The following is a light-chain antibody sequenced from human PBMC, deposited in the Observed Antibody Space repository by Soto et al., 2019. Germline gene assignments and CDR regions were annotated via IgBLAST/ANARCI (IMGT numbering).Light chain of an antibody. CDR1: ISDVGGYNS. V-gene: IGLV2-8*01. Sequence: QSALTQPPSASGSPGQSVPISCTGTISDVGGYNSVSWYQQHPGEAPKLIIYEVTKRPSGVPDRFSGSKSGNTASLTVSGLQAEDEADYYCSSYAGSNNFDVIFGGGTKLTVL. CDR2: EVT. CDR3: SSYAGSNNFDVI. J-gene: IGLJ2*01.